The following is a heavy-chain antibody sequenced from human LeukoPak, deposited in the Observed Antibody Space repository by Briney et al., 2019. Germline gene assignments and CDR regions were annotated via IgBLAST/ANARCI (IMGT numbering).Heavy chain of an antibody. CDR1: GFTFSSYG. Sequence: GGSLRLSCAASGFTFSSYGMHWVRQAPGKGLEWVAVISYDGSNKYYADSVKGRFTVSRDNSKNTLYLQMNSLRAEDTAVYYCAKAKPRYSYGYGDLDYWGQGTLVTVSS. CDR3: AKAKPRYSYGYGDLDY. CDR2: ISYDGSNK. D-gene: IGHD5-18*01. J-gene: IGHJ4*02. V-gene: IGHV3-30*18.